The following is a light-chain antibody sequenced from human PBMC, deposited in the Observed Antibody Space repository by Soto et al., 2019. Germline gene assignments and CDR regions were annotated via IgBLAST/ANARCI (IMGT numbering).Light chain of an antibody. CDR2: EVN. V-gene: IGLV2-14*01. CDR1: GSDVGSYNY. J-gene: IGLJ3*02. Sequence: QPVLTQPASVSGSPGQSITLSCIGTGSDVGSYNYVSWYQQRPGKAPKLMIYEVNNRPSGVSDRFSGSKSANTASLTISGLQSEDEATYYCSSYTTDTIWVFGGGTKVTVL. CDR3: SSYTTDTIWV.